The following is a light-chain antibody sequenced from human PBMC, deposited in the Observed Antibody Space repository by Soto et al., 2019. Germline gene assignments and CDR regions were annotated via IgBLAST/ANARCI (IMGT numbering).Light chain of an antibody. CDR1: SNDVGGYNY. V-gene: IGLV2-14*01. J-gene: IGLJ2*01. CDR2: DVS. CDR3: SSSTSSNTVV. Sequence: QSALTQPASVSGSPGQSIAISCTGTSNDVGGYNYVSWYQQHPGKAPKLMIYDVSARPSGVSNRCSGSKSDNTASLTISGLQAEDEADYYCSSSTSSNTVVFGGGTKLTVL.